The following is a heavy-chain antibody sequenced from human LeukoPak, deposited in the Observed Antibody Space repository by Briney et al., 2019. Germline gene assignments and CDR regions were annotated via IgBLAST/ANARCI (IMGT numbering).Heavy chain of an antibody. J-gene: IGHJ4*02. D-gene: IGHD3-3*01. Sequence: ASVKVSCKASGYTFTSYGISWVRQAPGQGLEWMGWISANNGNTNYAQKFQGRVTITADKSTSTAYMELSSLRSEDTAVYYCASGPEYDFWSGPVYYFDYWGQGTLVTVSS. CDR2: ISANNGNT. CDR1: GYTFTSYG. V-gene: IGHV1-18*01. CDR3: ASGPEYDFWSGPVYYFDY.